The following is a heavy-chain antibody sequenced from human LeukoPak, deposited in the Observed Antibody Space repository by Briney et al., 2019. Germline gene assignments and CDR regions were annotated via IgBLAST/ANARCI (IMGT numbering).Heavy chain of an antibody. J-gene: IGHJ4*02. Sequence: SETLSLTCAASGYSISSGYYWGWIRQPPGKGLEWIGSIYHSGSTYYNPSLKSRVTISVDTSKNRFSLKLSSVAAADTAVYYCARHGFGYSSSSRVDYWGQGTLVTVSS. CDR3: ARHGFGYSSSSRVDY. CDR1: GYSISSGYY. CDR2: IYHSGST. V-gene: IGHV4-38-2*01. D-gene: IGHD6-6*01.